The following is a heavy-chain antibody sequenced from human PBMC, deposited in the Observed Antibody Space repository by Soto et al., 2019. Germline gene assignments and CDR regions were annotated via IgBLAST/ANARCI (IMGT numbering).Heavy chain of an antibody. CDR2: ISGSGGST. D-gene: IGHD1-1*01. Sequence: VGSLRLSCAASGFTFSSYAMSWVRQAPGKGLEWVSAISGSGGSTYYADSVKGRFTISRDNSKNTLYLQMNSLRAEDTAVYYCAKSLWVKGTPGWYYYYGMDVWGQGTTVTVSS. CDR3: AKSLWVKGTPGWYYYYGMDV. V-gene: IGHV3-23*01. CDR1: GFTFSSYA. J-gene: IGHJ6*02.